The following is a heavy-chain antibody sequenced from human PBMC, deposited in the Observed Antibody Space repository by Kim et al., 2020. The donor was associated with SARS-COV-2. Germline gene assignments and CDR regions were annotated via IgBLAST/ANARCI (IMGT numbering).Heavy chain of an antibody. J-gene: IGHJ4*02. Sequence: SETLSLTCAVYGGSFSGYYWSWIRQPPGKGLEWIGEINHSGSTNYNPSLKSRVTISVDTSKNQFSLKLSSVTAADTAVYYCARVPDTAMVASFDYWGQGTLVTVSS. V-gene: IGHV4-34*01. D-gene: IGHD5-18*01. CDR3: ARVPDTAMVASFDY. CDR2: INHSGST. CDR1: GGSFSGYY.